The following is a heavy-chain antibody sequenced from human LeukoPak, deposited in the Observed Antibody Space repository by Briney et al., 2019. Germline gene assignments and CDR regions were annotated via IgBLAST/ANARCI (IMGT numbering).Heavy chain of an antibody. CDR3: ARPAAVAGSSEVWFDP. D-gene: IGHD6-19*01. CDR1: GGTLNSYA. CDR2: IIPIFGKA. V-gene: IGHV1-69*13. J-gene: IGHJ5*02. Sequence: GASVKVSCKASGGTLNSYAISWVRQAPGQGLEWMGGIIPIFGKANYAQKFQGRVTITADESTSTAYMELSSLRSEDTAVYYCARPAAVAGSSEVWFDPWGQGTLVTVSS.